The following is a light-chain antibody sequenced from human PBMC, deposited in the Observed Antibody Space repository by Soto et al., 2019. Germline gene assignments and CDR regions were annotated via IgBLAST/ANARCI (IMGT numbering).Light chain of an antibody. Sequence: DIQLTQSPSTLSGSVGARVTITCRASQTISSWLAWYQQKPGKAPKPLIYKASTLKSGVPSRFSGSGSGTEFTLTISSLQPDDFATYYCQHYNSYSEAFGQGTKVDIK. CDR3: QHYNSYSEA. V-gene: IGKV1-5*03. CDR1: QTISSW. J-gene: IGKJ1*01. CDR2: KAS.